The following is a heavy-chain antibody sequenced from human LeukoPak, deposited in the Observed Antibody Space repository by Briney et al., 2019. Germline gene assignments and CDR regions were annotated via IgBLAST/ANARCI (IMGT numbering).Heavy chain of an antibody. D-gene: IGHD1/OR15-1a*01. CDR2: IYPGDSDT. CDR3: ARLRGRQTTDAFDI. J-gene: IGHJ3*02. Sequence: GESLEISCKVSGYSFSNYWIGWVRQMPGKGLEWMAIIYPGDSDTRYSPSFQGQVTISADKSISTAYLQWSSLKASDTAMYYCARLRGRQTTDAFDIWGQGTMVTVSS. CDR1: GYSFSNYW. V-gene: IGHV5-51*01.